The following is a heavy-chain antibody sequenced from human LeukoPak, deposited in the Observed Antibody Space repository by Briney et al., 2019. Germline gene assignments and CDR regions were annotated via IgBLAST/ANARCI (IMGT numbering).Heavy chain of an antibody. CDR1: GFTFSSYA. Sequence: GGSLRLSCAASGFTFSSYAMSWVRQAPGKGLEWVSAISGSGGSTYYADSVKGRFTISRDNSKNTLYLQMNSLRAEDTAVYYCAKGGIFGVVIIPPYYFDYWGQGTLVTVSS. D-gene: IGHD3-3*01. CDR3: AKGGIFGVVIIPPYYFDY. J-gene: IGHJ4*02. V-gene: IGHV3-23*01. CDR2: ISGSGGST.